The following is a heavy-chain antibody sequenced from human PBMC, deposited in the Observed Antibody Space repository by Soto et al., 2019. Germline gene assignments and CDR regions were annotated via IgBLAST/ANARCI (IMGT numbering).Heavy chain of an antibody. Sequence: ASVKVSSKVRGYTLTKLSLHWVRQAPGEGREWMGGFDPDDGETIYAQKFQDRVTLTEDTSRDTAYMELTGLRSEDTALYYRASYDVSDSPLYHYMDSWG. D-gene: IGHD3-16*01. CDR3: ASYDVSDSPLYHYMDS. CDR2: FDPDDGET. J-gene: IGHJ6*02. CDR1: GYTLTKLS. V-gene: IGHV1-24*01.